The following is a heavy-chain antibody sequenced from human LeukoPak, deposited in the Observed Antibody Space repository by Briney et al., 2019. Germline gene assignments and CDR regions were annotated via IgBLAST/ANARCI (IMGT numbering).Heavy chain of an antibody. D-gene: IGHD5-18*01. J-gene: IGHJ3*02. V-gene: IGHV3-30*18. CDR3: AKDGGTAMVTDAFDI. CDR1: GFTFSSYG. CDR2: ISYDGSKK. Sequence: GGSLRLSCAASGFTFSSYGMHWVRQAPGKGLEWVAVISYDGSKKYYADSVKGRFTISRDDSENTLYLQMNSLRADDTAVYYCAKDGGTAMVTDAFDIWGQGTMVTVSS.